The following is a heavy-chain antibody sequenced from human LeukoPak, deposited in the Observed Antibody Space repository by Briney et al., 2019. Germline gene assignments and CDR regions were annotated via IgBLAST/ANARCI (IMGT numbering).Heavy chain of an antibody. CDR2: IHSDGTTT. CDR3: ARRGDYADY. D-gene: IGHD4-17*01. V-gene: IGHV3-74*01. Sequence: GGSLRLSCAASGFTFSSYWMHWVRQAPGKGLVWVSRIHSDGTTTNYADSVKGRFTISRDNAKNTLYLQMNSLSAEDTAVYYCARRGDYADYCGQGTLVTVSS. CDR1: GFTFSSYW. J-gene: IGHJ4*02.